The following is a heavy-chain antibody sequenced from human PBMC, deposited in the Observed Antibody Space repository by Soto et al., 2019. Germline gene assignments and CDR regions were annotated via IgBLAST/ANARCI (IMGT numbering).Heavy chain of an antibody. D-gene: IGHD7-27*01. J-gene: IGHJ3*02. CDR2: IWYDGSNK. V-gene: IGHV3-33*01. Sequence: QVQLVESGGGVVQPGRSLRLSCAASGFTFSSYGMHWVRQAPGKGLEWVAVIWYDGSNKYYADSVKGRFTISRDNSKNTQYLPMNSLRAEDTAVYYCARDRTGAAFDIWGQGTMVTVSS. CDR1: GFTFSSYG. CDR3: ARDRTGAAFDI.